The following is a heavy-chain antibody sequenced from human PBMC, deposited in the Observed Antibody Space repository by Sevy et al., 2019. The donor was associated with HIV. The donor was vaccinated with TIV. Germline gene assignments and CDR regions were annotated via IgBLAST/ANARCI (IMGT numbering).Heavy chain of an antibody. CDR3: ARDGSSGGLFLKDYYYFGMDV. CDR1: GFTFSTYG. D-gene: IGHD3-16*01. Sequence: GGSLRLSCTASGFTFSTYGTHWVRQAPAKGLGGGPVLSYDGNNNNADSVKGRFTISRDNSKNTLYLQMNSLRAEDTAVYYCARDGSSGGLFLKDYYYFGMDVWGQGTTVTVSS. J-gene: IGHJ6*02. CDR2: LSYDGNNN. V-gene: IGHV3-30*03.